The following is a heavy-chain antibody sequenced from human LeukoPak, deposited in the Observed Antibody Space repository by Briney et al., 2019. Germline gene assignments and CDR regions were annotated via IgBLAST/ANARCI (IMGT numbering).Heavy chain of an antibody. CDR3: ARVIGGGAAY. Sequence: SETLSLTCRVSGGSISSSSYYWGWLRQPPGKGLEWIGSIYYTGRTYDTPSLKNRVTISVDTSKNQFSLKLSSVAAADTAVYYCARVIGGGAAYWGQGTLVTVSS. CDR1: GGSISSSSYY. D-gene: IGHD3-16*01. V-gene: IGHV4-39*07. CDR2: IYYTGRT. J-gene: IGHJ4*02.